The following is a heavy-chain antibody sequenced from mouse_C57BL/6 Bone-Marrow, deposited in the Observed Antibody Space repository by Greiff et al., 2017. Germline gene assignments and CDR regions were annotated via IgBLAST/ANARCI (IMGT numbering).Heavy chain of an antibody. J-gene: IGHJ4*01. CDR2: ISGGGGNT. Sequence: EVQRVESGGGLVKPGGSLKLSCAASGFTFSSYTMSWVSQTPEKRLEWVATISGGGGNTYYPDSVKGRFTISRDNAKNTLYLQMSMLRSEDTSLYYCARHLDGNYDSYYAMDYWGQGTSGTVSS. CDR3: ARHLDGNYDSYYAMDY. D-gene: IGHD2-1*01. V-gene: IGHV5-9*01. CDR1: GFTFSSYT.